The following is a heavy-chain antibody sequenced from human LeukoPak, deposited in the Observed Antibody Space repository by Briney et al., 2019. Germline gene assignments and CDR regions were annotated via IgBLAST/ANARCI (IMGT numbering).Heavy chain of an antibody. CDR2: ISASGTN. J-gene: IGHJ3*02. Sequence: SENVSLTYSVSGRSISGKSWSCIRPPPGRGQEWIGYISASGTNSSHPSLKSRPTISVDTSKTQISLRLSSVTVADTAVYYCARPFDSGWYGALNIWGQGTMVTVSS. CDR3: ARPFDSGWYGALNI. V-gene: IGHV4-4*09. CDR1: GRSISGKS. D-gene: IGHD6-19*01.